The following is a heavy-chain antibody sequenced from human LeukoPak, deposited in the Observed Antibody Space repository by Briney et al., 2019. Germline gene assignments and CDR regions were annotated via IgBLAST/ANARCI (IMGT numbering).Heavy chain of an antibody. Sequence: GGSLRLSCAASGFTFSDYYMSWIRQAPGKGLEWVSYISSGGSTYYADSVKGRFTISRDNSKNTLYLQMNSLRAEDTAVYYCAKGDTRQLVLHFDYWGQGTLVTVSS. CDR1: GFTFSDYY. CDR3: AKGDTRQLVLHFDY. V-gene: IGHV3-11*01. D-gene: IGHD6-6*01. J-gene: IGHJ4*02. CDR2: ISSGGST.